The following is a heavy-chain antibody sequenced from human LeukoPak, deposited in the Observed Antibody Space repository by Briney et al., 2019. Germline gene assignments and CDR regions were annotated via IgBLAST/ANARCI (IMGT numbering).Heavy chain of an antibody. CDR3: AKRKDSGGYYFFDY. D-gene: IGHD3-22*01. J-gene: IGHJ4*02. CDR2: VSGGGGST. CDR1: GFTFSTYA. V-gene: IGHV3-23*01. Sequence: GGSLRLSCAASGFTFSTYAMTWVRQAPGKGLEWVSGVSGGGGSTYYADSVKGRFTISRDNSENTLYLQMNSLRAEDTAVYYCAKRKDSGGYYFFDYWGQGTLVTVSS.